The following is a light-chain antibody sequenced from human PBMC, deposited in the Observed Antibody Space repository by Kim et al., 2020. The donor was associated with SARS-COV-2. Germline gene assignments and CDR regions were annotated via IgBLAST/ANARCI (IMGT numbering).Light chain of an antibody. V-gene: IGLV2-8*01. CDR1: SSDVGGYNY. CDR2: EVS. CDR3: SSYAGSNNFV. Sequence: GPSVTISCTGTSSDVGGYNYVSWYQQHPGKAPKLMFYEVSKRPSGVPDRFSGSKSGNTASLTVSGLQAEDEADYYCSSYAGSNNFVFGTGTKVTVL. J-gene: IGLJ1*01.